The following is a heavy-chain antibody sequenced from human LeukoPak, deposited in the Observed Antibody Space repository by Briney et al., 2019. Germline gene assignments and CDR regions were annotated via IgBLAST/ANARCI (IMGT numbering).Heavy chain of an antibody. V-gene: IGHV1-18*01. CDR3: AREYGGNPGLFGY. J-gene: IGHJ4*02. D-gene: IGHD4-23*01. CDR1: GYTFIGYS. Sequence: SVKVSCKASGYTFIGYSISWVRQAPGHGLEWMGWITPYNGNTNYVQNFQGRVTMTTDTSTSTAYMELRSLRSDDTAVYYCAREYGGNPGLFGYWGQGTPVTVSS. CDR2: ITPYNGNT.